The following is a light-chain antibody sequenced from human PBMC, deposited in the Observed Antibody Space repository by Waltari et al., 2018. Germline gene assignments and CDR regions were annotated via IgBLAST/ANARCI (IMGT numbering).Light chain of an antibody. CDR3: QQFGSSPEM. CDR1: QSINTY. Sequence: IVLTQSPGTLSLSPGEGATLSCRASQSINTYLAWYQQRPGQAPRLLIYGASTRATGTPDRFSGSGSGTDFTLSISRLEPEDCAVYYCQQFGSSPEMFGPGTKVEIK. CDR2: GAS. J-gene: IGKJ1*01. V-gene: IGKV3-20*01.